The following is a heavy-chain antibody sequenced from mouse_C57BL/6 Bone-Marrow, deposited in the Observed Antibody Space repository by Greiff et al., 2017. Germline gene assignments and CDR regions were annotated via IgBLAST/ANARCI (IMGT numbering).Heavy chain of an antibody. V-gene: IGHV1-15*01. CDR2: IDPETGGT. Sequence: VQLQESGAELVRPGASVTLSCKASGYTFTNYEMHWVKQTPVHGLEWIGAIDPETGGTAYNQKFKGKAILTADKSSSTAYMELRSLTSEDSAVYYCTRWLLQDYAMDYWGQGTSVTVSS. CDR1: GYTFTNYE. CDR3: TRWLLQDYAMDY. J-gene: IGHJ4*01. D-gene: IGHD2-3*01.